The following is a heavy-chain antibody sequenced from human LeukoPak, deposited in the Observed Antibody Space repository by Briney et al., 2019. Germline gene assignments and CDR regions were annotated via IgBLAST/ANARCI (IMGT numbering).Heavy chain of an antibody. CDR1: DGSISSYY. Sequence: SETLSLTCTVSDGSISSYYWSWIRQPPGKGLEWIGYIYYSGSTNYNPSLKSRVTISVDTSKNQFSLKLSSVTAADTAVYYCARGTYDILTGHHNPCDYWGQGTLVTVSS. CDR3: ARGTYDILTGHHNPCDY. J-gene: IGHJ4*02. CDR2: IYYSGST. V-gene: IGHV4-59*01. D-gene: IGHD3-9*01.